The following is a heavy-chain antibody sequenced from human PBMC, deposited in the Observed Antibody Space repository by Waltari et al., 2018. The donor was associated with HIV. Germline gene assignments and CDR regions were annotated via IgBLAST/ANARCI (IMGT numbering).Heavy chain of an antibody. Sequence: EVQLVESGGGLVKPGRSLRLSCTASGFTFGDYAMSWFRQAPGKGLEWVGFIRSKAYGGTTEYAASVKGRFTISRDDSKSIAYLQMNSLKTEDTAVYYCTTGSGSYVPGAFDIWGQGTMVTVSS. CDR1: GFTFGDYA. CDR2: IRSKAYGGTT. CDR3: TTGSGSYVPGAFDI. V-gene: IGHV3-49*05. D-gene: IGHD1-26*01. J-gene: IGHJ3*02.